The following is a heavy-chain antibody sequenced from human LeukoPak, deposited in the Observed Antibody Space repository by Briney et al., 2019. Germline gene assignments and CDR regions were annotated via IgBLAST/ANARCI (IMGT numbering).Heavy chain of an antibody. D-gene: IGHD2-2*01. CDR1: GYTFTGYY. V-gene: IGHV1-2*02. CDR3: AREKAGCSSTSCYFDY. J-gene: IGHJ4*02. CDR2: INPNSGGT. Sequence: ASVKVSCKASGYTFTGYYMHWVRQAPGQGLEWMGWINPNSGGTNYAQKFQGRVTMTRDTSISAAYMELSRLRSDDTAVYYCAREKAGCSSTSCYFDYWGQGTLVTVSS.